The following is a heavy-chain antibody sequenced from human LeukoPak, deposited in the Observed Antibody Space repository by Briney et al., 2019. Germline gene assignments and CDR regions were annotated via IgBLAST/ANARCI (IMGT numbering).Heavy chain of an antibody. Sequence: ASVKVSCKASGYTFTSYAMHWVRQAPGQRLEWMGWISAYNGNTNYAQKLQGRVTMTTDTSTSTAYMELRSLRSDDTAVYYCARTYYYDNWAFDYWGQGTLVTVSS. CDR1: GYTFTSYA. CDR3: ARTYYYDNWAFDY. D-gene: IGHD3-22*01. V-gene: IGHV1-18*01. CDR2: ISAYNGNT. J-gene: IGHJ4*02.